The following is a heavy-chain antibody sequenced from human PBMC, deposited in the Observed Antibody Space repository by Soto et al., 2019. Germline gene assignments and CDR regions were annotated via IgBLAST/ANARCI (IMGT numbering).Heavy chain of an antibody. V-gene: IGHV3-21*01. CDR1: GFTFSSYS. J-gene: IGHJ5*02. D-gene: IGHD2-2*01. CDR3: ATHCSSASCYDYWFDP. CDR2: ISSSSSYI. Sequence: EVQLVESGGGLVKPGGSLRLSCAASGFTFSSYSMNWVRQAPGKGLEWVSSISSSSSYIYYADSVKGRFTISRDNAKNSLYHQMNSLRAEDTAVYYCATHCSSASCYDYWFDPLGQGTLVTVAS.